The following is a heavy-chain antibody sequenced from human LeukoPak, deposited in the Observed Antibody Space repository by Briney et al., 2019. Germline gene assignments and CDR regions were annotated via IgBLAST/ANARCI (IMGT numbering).Heavy chain of an antibody. J-gene: IGHJ6*03. Sequence: GGSLRLSCAASGFTVSSNYMSWVRQAPGKGLEGVSVIYSGGSTYYADSVKGRFTISRDNSKNTLYLQMNSLRAEDTAVYYCARVQSYYDSSGYTRTMDVWGKGTTVTVSS. CDR2: IYSGGST. D-gene: IGHD3-22*01. CDR1: GFTVSSNY. V-gene: IGHV3-53*01. CDR3: ARVQSYYDSSGYTRTMDV.